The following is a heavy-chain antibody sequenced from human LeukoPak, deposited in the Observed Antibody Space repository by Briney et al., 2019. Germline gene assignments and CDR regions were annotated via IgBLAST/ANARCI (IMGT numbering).Heavy chain of an antibody. CDR2: IASAGDT. J-gene: IGHJ5*02. CDR3: ARGGELGFDT. Sequence: GSLRLSCAASGFTFSTYDMHWVRPAIGKGLEWVSGIASAGDTFYSGSVKGRFTISRENAKKSSYLQMNSLRAGDTAVYYCARGGELGFDTWGQGTLVTVSS. V-gene: IGHV3-13*01. D-gene: IGHD1-7*01. CDR1: GFTFSTYD.